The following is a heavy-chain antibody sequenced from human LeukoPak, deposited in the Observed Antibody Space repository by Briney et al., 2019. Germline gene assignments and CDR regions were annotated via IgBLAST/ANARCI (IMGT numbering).Heavy chain of an antibody. V-gene: IGHV1-18*01. CDR1: GYTFTSYG. CDR2: ISAYNGNT. D-gene: IGHD2-2*02. CDR3: ARGGRVYCSSTSCYTDWFDP. J-gene: IGHJ5*02. Sequence: EASVKVSCEASGYTFTSYGISWVRQAPGQGLEWMGWISAYNGNTNYAQKLQGRVTMTTDTSTSTAYMELRSLRSDDTAVYYCARGGRVYCSSTSCYTDWFDPWGQGTLVTVSS.